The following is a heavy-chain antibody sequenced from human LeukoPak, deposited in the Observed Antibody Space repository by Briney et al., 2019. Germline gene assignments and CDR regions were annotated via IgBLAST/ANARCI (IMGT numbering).Heavy chain of an antibody. D-gene: IGHD6-6*01. V-gene: IGHV1-18*01. CDR2: ISAYNGNT. J-gene: IGHJ6*02. CDR1: GYTFTSYG. Sequence: ASVKVSCKASGYTFTSYGISWVRQAPGQGLEWMGWISAYNGNTNYAQKLQGRVTMTTDTSTSTAYMELRSLRSDDTAVYYCARDRSTIAARRGPYYYGMDVWGQGTTVTVSS. CDR3: ARDRSTIAARRGPYYYGMDV.